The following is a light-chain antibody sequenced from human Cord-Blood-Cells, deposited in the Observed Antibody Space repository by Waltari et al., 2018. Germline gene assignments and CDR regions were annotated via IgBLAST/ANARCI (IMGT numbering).Light chain of an antibody. CDR1: QSLLHSDGKTY. V-gene: IGKV2-29*02. CDR3: KQGIHLPPT. CDR2: EVS. Sequence: DIVMTQTPLSLSVTPGQPASISCKSSQSLLHSDGKTYLYWYLQKPGQSPQLLIDEVSRRFSGVPEMFSGGASGTDFTLKISREEAEDVGVYYCKQGIHLPPTFGQGTKVEIK. J-gene: IGKJ1*01.